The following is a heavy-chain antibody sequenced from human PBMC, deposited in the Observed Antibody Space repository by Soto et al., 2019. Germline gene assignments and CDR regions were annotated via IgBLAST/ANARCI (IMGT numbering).Heavy chain of an antibody. D-gene: IGHD6-13*01. CDR1: GVTFSSYA. CDR3: AKPPITAAGTYYFDY. V-gene: IGHV3-23*01. Sequence: GGSLRLSXAASGVTFSSYAMSWVRQAPGKRLEWVSAISGSGGSTYYADSVKGRFTISRDNSKNTLYLQMNSLRAEDTAVYHCAKPPITAAGTYYFDYWGQGTLVTVSS. CDR2: ISGSGGST. J-gene: IGHJ4*02.